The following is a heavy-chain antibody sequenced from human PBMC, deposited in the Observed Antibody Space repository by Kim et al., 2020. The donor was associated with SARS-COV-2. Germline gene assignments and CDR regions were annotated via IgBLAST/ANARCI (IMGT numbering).Heavy chain of an antibody. D-gene: IGHD6-19*01. CDR3: ARIVTSAVAGTFFDY. Sequence: SGPTLVNPTQTLTLTCTFSGFSLSTSGMSVSWIRQPPGKALEWLALIDWDDDKYYSTSLKTRLTISKDTSKNQVVLTMTNMDPVDTATYYCARIVTSAVAGTFFDYWGQGTLVTVSS. V-gene: IGHV2-70*01. CDR1: GFSLSTSGMS. J-gene: IGHJ4*02. CDR2: IDWDDDK.